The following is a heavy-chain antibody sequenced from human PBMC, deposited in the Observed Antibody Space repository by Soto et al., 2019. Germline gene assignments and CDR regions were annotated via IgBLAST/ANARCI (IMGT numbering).Heavy chain of an antibody. V-gene: IGHV5-51*01. Sequence: PGESLKISCKGSGYSFTNYWIGWVRQKPGKGLEWMGTIFPGDSDTRYSPSFQGQVTISADKSISTAYLQWNSLKASDTAMYYCARPRSSSRNYYGMDVWGQGTTVTVSS. D-gene: IGHD6-13*01. CDR3: ARPRSSSRNYYGMDV. CDR1: GYSFTNYW. CDR2: IFPGDSDT. J-gene: IGHJ6*02.